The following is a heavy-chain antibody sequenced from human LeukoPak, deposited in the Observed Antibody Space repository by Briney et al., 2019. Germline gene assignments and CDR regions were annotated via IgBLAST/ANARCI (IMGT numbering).Heavy chain of an antibody. CDR3: ARHSGSSPHYFDY. Sequence: SETLSLTCTVSGGSISSYYWSWLRQPPGKGLEWIGFIYYSGSTHYKSSLKSRVTISVDTSRNQFSLRLSSVTAADTAVYYCARHSGSSPHYFDYWGQGTLVTISS. J-gene: IGHJ4*02. V-gene: IGHV4-59*08. CDR1: GGSISSYY. D-gene: IGHD1-26*01. CDR2: IYYSGST.